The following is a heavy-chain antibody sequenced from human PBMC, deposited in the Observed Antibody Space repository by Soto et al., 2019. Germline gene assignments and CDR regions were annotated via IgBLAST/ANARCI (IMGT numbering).Heavy chain of an antibody. D-gene: IGHD6-6*01. CDR2: INWNGGST. J-gene: IGHJ6*02. V-gene: IGHV3-20*04. Sequence: PGGSLRLSCAASGFTFDDYGMSWVRQAPGKGLEWVSGINWNGGSTGYADSVKGRFTISRDNAKNSLYLQMNSLRAEDTALYYCASSIAARAWYYGMDLWGQGSTVTVSS. CDR3: ASSIAARAWYYGMDL. CDR1: GFTFDDYG.